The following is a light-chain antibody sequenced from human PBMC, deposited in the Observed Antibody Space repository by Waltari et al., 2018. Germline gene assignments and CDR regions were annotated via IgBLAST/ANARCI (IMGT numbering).Light chain of an antibody. CDR1: SSNIGSDT. CDR3: ATWDDTLHGCWV. V-gene: IGLV1-44*01. J-gene: IGLJ3*02. Sequence: QSVLTQPPSASGTPGQRVTISCSGSSSNIGSDTVNWFQHLPGTAPHLRIYTDNHRPSGVPARFSGSKSGTSASRAISGLQSEVEADYYCATWDDTLHGCWVFGGGTKLTVL. CDR2: TDN.